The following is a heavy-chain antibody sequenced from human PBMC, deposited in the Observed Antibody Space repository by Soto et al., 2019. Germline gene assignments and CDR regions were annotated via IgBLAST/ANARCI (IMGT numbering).Heavy chain of an antibody. D-gene: IGHD3-22*01. V-gene: IGHV1-69*13. Sequence: SVKVSCKASGGTFSSYAISWVRQAPGQGLEWMGGIIPIFGTANYAQKFQGRVTITADESTSTAYMELSSLRSEDTAVYYCAREDSYYYDSSGYYYRLDHWGQGTLVTVSS. J-gene: IGHJ4*02. CDR1: GGTFSSYA. CDR2: IIPIFGTA. CDR3: AREDSYYYDSSGYYYRLDH.